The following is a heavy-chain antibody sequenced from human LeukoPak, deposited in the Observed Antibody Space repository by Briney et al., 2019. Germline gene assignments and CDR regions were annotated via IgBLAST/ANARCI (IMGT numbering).Heavy chain of an antibody. D-gene: IGHD3-10*01. Sequence: GGSLRLSCAASGFTFSSYGMHWVRQAPGKGLEWVAVISYDGSNKYYADSVKGRFTISRDNSKNTLYLQMNSLRAEDTAVYYCAKALKFGVARVEAFDIWGQGTMVTVSS. J-gene: IGHJ3*02. CDR3: AKALKFGVARVEAFDI. CDR2: ISYDGSNK. CDR1: GFTFSSYG. V-gene: IGHV3-30*18.